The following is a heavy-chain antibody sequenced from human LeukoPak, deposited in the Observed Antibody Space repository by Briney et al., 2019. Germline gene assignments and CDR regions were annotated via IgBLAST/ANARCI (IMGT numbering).Heavy chain of an antibody. V-gene: IGHV4-4*07. CDR3: ATGGDTSSARGYYAMDV. J-gene: IGHJ6*02. D-gene: IGHD6-13*01. CDR1: GGSISSYY. Sequence: SETLSLTCTVSGGSISSYYWSWIRQPAGKGLEWIGRIYSSGYTNYNPSLESRVTMSVDTSKNQFSLKVSSVTAADTAVYYCATGGDTSSARGYYAMDVWGQGTTVTVSS. CDR2: IYSSGYT.